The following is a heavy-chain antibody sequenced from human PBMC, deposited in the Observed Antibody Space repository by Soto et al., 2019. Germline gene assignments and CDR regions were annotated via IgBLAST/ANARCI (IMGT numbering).Heavy chain of an antibody. J-gene: IGHJ3*01. CDR1: ELTVSNNY. V-gene: IGHV3-53*01. Sequence: GGSLRLSCAASELTVSNNYMSLVRQAPGKGLECVSVIYNDGKTDYSDSVKGRFTISRYTSKNTLHLQIDSLRDEDTAVYYSVEMATRDVFDLWGQGTMVTLSS. D-gene: IGHD2-2*01. CDR2: IYNDGKT. CDR3: VEMATRDVFDL.